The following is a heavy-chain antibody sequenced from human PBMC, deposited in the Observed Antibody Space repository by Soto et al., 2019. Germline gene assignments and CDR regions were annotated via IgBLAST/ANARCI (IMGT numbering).Heavy chain of an antibody. D-gene: IGHD2-15*01. Sequence: ASGKLSCKASGFTFTRYGISWVRQAPGQRLYWMGWISAYNGNTNYAQKLQGRVTMTTDTSTSTAYMELRSLRSDDTAVYYCARTTVREGSGGSCNNWFEPCGQGTRVNVAS. CDR3: ARTTVREGSGGSCNNWFEP. J-gene: IGHJ5*02. V-gene: IGHV1-18*01. CDR1: GFTFTRYG. CDR2: ISAYNGNT.